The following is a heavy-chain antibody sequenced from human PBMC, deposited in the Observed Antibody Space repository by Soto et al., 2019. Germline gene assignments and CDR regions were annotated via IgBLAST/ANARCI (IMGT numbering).Heavy chain of an antibody. V-gene: IGHV3-30*04. J-gene: IGHJ5*02. CDR2: IPSDATTQ. CDR3: ARDRFHSIAAAGSWDL. CDR1: GVSLGNYA. Sequence: PXGSLRLSCAAAGVSLGNYAMHWVRQAPGSGLEWVAVIPSDATTQAYAHSVKGRFTISRDNSKNTLSLQMNSLRPEDTAIYYCARDRFHSIAAAGSWDLWGQGTLVTVSS. D-gene: IGHD6-13*01.